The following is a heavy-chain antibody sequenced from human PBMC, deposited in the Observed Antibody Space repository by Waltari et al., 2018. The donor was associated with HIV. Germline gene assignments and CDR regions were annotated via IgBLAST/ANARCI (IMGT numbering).Heavy chain of an antibody. CDR3: AKAYYDLLGGVPYYYGMDV. J-gene: IGHJ6*02. V-gene: IGHV3-9*01. D-gene: IGHD3-9*01. CDR2: ISWNSVSI. CDR1: GFTFDDYA. Sequence: EVQLVESGGGLVQPGRSLRLSCAASGFTFDDYAMHWVRQAPGRGLEWVSGISWNSVSIGYADSVKGRFTISRDNAKNSLYLQMNSLRAEDTALYYCAKAYYDLLGGVPYYYGMDVWGQGTTVTVSS.